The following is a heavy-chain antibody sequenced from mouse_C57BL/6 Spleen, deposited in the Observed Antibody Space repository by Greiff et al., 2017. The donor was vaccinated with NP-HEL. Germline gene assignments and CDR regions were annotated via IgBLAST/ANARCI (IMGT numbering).Heavy chain of an antibody. J-gene: IGHJ4*01. CDR1: GFSLTSYG. CDR2: IWSGGST. V-gene: IGHV2-2*01. CDR3: ARNWGITTVVSEDYAMDY. D-gene: IGHD1-1*01. Sequence: QVQLQQSGPGLVQPSQSLSITCTVSGFSLTSYGVHWVRQSPGKGLEWLGVIWSGGSTDYNAAFISRLSISKDNSKSQVFFKMNSLQADDTAIYYCARNWGITTVVSEDYAMDYWGQGTSVTVSS.